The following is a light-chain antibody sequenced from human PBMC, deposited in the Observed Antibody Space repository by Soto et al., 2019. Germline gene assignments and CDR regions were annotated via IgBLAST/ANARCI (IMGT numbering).Light chain of an antibody. CDR1: QTVTSY. CDR2: GAS. CDR3: QQYGYSPRT. V-gene: IGKV3-20*01. J-gene: IGKJ1*01. Sequence: EIVLTQSPGTLSLSPGETATLSCRASQTVTSYFAWYQQKPGHAPRLLIYGASSRATGIPDRFSGSGSGTDFTLTISGLEPEDFAVYYCQQYGYSPRTFGQGTKVEIK.